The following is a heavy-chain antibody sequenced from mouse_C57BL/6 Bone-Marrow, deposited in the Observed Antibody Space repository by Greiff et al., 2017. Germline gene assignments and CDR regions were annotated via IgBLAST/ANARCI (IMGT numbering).Heavy chain of an antibody. Sequence: VQLQQSGAELVRPGASVKLSCTASGFNIKDDYMHWVKQRPEQGLEWIGWIVPENGDTEYASKFQGKATITADTSSNTAYLQLSSLTSEDTAVYYCTLLGNYYWGQGTTLTVSS. D-gene: IGHD2-1*01. CDR1: GFNIKDDY. CDR3: TLLGNYY. CDR2: IVPENGDT. V-gene: IGHV14-4*01. J-gene: IGHJ2*01.